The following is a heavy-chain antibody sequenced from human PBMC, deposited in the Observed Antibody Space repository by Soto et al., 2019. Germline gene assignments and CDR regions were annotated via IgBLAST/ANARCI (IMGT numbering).Heavy chain of an antibody. CDR2: INPTSGGT. Sequence: GASVKVSCKAPGYTFTSSYIHWVRRAPGQGPEWMGIINPTSGGTSYAQNLQGRVTMTRDTSTRTVYMELNSLRSDDTAVYYCARGPGASGLDVWGQGTTVTVSS. CDR3: ARGPGASGLDV. D-gene: IGHD2-8*02. J-gene: IGHJ6*02. V-gene: IGHV1-46*01. CDR1: GYTFTSSY.